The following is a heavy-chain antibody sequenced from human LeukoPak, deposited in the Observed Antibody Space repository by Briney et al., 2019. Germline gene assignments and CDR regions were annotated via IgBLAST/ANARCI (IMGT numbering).Heavy chain of an antibody. V-gene: IGHV3-66*01. CDR2: IYSGGST. CDR1: GFTVSSNY. J-gene: IGHJ4*02. Sequence: GGSLRLSCAASGFTVSSNYMSWARQTPGKGLAWVSVIYSGGSTYYADSVKGRFTISRDNSKNTLFLQMNSLRVEDTAVYYCARERGYYLPFDYWGQGTLVTVSS. D-gene: IGHD3-3*01. CDR3: ARERGYYLPFDY.